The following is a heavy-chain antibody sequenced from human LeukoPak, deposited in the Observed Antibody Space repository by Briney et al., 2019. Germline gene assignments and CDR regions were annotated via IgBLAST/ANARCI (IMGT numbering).Heavy chain of an antibody. V-gene: IGHV4-61*02. D-gene: IGHD2-8*01. Sequence: SETLSLTCSVSGGSISSDSSYWSWIRQPAGKGLEWIGRIYTSGNTNYNPSLKSRVTVSVDTSKNQFTLRLGSVTAADTAVYYCARDHGVFDLWGQGTVVTVSS. CDR3: ARDHGVFDL. CDR1: GGSISSDSSY. J-gene: IGHJ3*01. CDR2: IYTSGNT.